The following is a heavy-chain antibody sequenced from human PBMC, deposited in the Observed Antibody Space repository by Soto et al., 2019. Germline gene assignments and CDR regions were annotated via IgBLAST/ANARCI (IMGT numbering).Heavy chain of an antibody. Sequence: PVGPMILSYASSELTFSNHSMILVSTDQWEGLEWVSAISGSGGSTCYADCVKGWFTISRDNSKNTLYLQMNSLRAEATAVYYCAKDRRGYSSGWPNWFDPWGQGTLVTVSS. CDR3: AKDRRGYSSGWPNWFDP. CDR2: ISGSGGST. CDR1: ELTFSNHS. J-gene: IGHJ5*02. D-gene: IGHD6-19*01. V-gene: IGHV3-23*01.